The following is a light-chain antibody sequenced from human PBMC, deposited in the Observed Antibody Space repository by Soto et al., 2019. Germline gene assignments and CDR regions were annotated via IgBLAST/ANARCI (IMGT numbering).Light chain of an antibody. CDR3: QQYNNWIT. J-gene: IGKJ5*01. V-gene: IGKV3-15*01. CDR2: GAS. Sequence: EIVMAPSPAPLSVSPGVRATLSCRSSQSVSSNLAGYQQKPGQAPRLLIYGASTRATGSPARFSASGSGTEFTLTISSLQSEDFAVYYCQQYNNWITFGQGTRLEI. CDR1: QSVSSN.